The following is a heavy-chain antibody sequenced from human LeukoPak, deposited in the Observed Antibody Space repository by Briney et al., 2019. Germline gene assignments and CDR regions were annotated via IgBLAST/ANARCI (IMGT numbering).Heavy chain of an antibody. CDR1: GSSVSSGSYY. Sequence: SETLSLTCTVSGSSVSSGSYYWSWIRQPPGKGLEWIGYIYYSGSTNYNPSLKSRVTISVDTSKNQFSLKLSSVTAADTAVYYCAMRGYCSSTSCSDYGRMDVWGKGTTVTVSS. D-gene: IGHD2-2*01. V-gene: IGHV4-61*01. CDR3: AMRGYCSSTSCSDYGRMDV. J-gene: IGHJ6*04. CDR2: IYYSGST.